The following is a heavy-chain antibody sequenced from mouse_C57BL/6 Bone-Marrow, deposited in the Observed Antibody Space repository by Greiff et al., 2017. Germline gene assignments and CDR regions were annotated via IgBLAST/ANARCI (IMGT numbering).Heavy chain of an antibody. CDR2: IDPSDSET. D-gene: IGHD2-1*01. CDR3: ARYGKYGFYAMDY. CDR1: GYTFTSYW. Sequence: VQLQQPGAELVRPGSSVKLSCKASGYTFTSYWMHWVKQRPIQGLEWIGNIDPSDSETHYNQKFKDKATLTVDKSSSTAYMQLSSLTSEDSAVYYCARYGKYGFYAMDYWGQGTSVTVSS. J-gene: IGHJ4*01. V-gene: IGHV1-52*01.